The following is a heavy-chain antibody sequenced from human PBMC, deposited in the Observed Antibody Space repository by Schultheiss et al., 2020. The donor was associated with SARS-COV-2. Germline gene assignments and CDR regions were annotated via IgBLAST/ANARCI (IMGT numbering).Heavy chain of an antibody. J-gene: IGHJ4*02. CDR3: ARAGVAGTFVDY. CDR2: IYTSGST. D-gene: IGHD6-19*01. CDR1: GGSFSGYY. V-gene: IGHV4-59*10. Sequence: SETLSLTCAVYGGSFSGYYWGWIRQPPGKGLEWIGRIYTSGSTNYNPSLKSRVTMSVDTSKNQFSLKLSSVTAADTAVYYCARAGVAGTFVDYWGQGTLVTVAS.